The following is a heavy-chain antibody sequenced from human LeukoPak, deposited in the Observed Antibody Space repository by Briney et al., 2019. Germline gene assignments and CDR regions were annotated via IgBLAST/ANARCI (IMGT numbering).Heavy chain of an antibody. Sequence: GRSLRLSCAASGFTFRTYAMHWGRQAPGKGLEWVAVISYDGNNKYYADSVKGRSAISRDNSKNTLHLEMNSLRTEDTAVYYCARGSDFVWGSYRPYFDYWGQGTLVTVSS. CDR1: GFTFRTYA. V-gene: IGHV3-30*09. CDR2: ISYDGNNK. J-gene: IGHJ4*02. D-gene: IGHD3-16*02. CDR3: ARGSDFVWGSYRPYFDY.